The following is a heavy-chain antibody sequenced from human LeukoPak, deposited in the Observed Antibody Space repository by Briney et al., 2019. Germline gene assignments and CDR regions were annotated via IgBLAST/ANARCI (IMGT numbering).Heavy chain of an antibody. Sequence: PGGSLRLSCAASGFSFSTYWMSWVRQAPGKGLEWVANIKPDGSEEYYVDSVKGRFTISRDNARNSLYLQMNSLRAEDTAVYYCARDQGSEGYYYGMDVRGQGTTVTVSS. CDR2: IKPDGSEE. CDR1: GFSFSTYW. J-gene: IGHJ6*02. CDR3: ARDQGSEGYYYGMDV. V-gene: IGHV3-7*01.